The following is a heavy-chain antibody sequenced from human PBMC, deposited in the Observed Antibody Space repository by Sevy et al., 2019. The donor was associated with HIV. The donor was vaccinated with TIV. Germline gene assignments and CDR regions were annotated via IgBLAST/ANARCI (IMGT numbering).Heavy chain of an antibody. V-gene: IGHV4-38-2*02. J-gene: IGHJ4*02. CDR1: GYSISSGYY. CDR2: ICHSGST. D-gene: IGHD6-19*01. CDR3: ARRERYSSVDY. Sequence: SETLSLTCTVSGYSISSGYYWGWIRQPPGKGLEWFGSICHSGSTYYNPSLKSRVTISVDTSKNQLSLKLSSVTAADTAVYYCARRERYSSVDYWGQGTLVTVSS.